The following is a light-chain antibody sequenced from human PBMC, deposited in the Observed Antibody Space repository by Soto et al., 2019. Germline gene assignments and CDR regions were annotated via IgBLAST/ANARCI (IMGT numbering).Light chain of an antibody. CDR1: QSVSSN. Sequence: EIVMTQSPATLSVSPGERATLSCRASQSVSSNLAWYQQKPGQAPRLLIYRASTRATGIPARFSDSGSGTAFTLTSSRPQSEDFAVHYCQQYHNWPSTFGQGHKLEIK. J-gene: IGKJ2*01. CDR3: QQYHNWPST. CDR2: RAS. V-gene: IGKV3-15*01.